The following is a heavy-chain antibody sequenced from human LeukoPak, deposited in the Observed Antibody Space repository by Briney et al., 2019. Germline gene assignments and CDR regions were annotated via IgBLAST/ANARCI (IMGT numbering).Heavy chain of an antibody. Sequence: PSETLSLTCSVSGGSVSSGSYYWSWIRQPPGKGLEWIGYIYYSGSTNYNPSLKRRVTMSVDTSKNQFSLKLSSVTAADTAVYYWAREYYYGSGSYPYFDYWGQGTLVTVSS. CDR3: AREYYYGSGSYPYFDY. V-gene: IGHV4-61*01. CDR1: GGSVSSGSYY. CDR2: IYYSGST. D-gene: IGHD3-10*01. J-gene: IGHJ4*02.